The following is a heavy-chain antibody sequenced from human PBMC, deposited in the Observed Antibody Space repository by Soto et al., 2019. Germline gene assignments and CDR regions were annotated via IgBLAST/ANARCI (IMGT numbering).Heavy chain of an antibody. CDR3: AREGVSGMDF. CDR1: GYTFASYD. CDR2: VNPNSGNT. Sequence: QVQLVQSGAEVKKPGASVKVSCKASGYTFASYDINWVRQTTGQGLEWMGWVNPNSGNTGYAQKFQGRVTMTRNTSISTANMELRSLRSEDTAGYYCAREGVSGMDFWGQGTTVTVSS. J-gene: IGHJ6*02. D-gene: IGHD3-16*01. V-gene: IGHV1-8*01.